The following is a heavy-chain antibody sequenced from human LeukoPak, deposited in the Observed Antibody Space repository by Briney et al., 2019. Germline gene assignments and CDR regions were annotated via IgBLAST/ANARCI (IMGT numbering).Heavy chain of an antibody. V-gene: IGHV3-23*01. CDR2: MSGSGDST. CDR1: GFTFSSYV. D-gene: IGHD6-6*01. Sequence: GGSLRLSCAAPGFTFSSYVMSWVRQTPGKGLEWVSAMSGSGDSTYYADSVKGRFTISRDNSKNTLYLQMNSLRAEDTAVYYCAKGSGSSRPYYFDYWGQGTLVTVSS. J-gene: IGHJ4*02. CDR3: AKGSGSSRPYYFDY.